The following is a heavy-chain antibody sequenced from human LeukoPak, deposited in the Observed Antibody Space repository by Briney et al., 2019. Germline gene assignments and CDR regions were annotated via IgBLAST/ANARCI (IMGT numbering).Heavy chain of an antibody. Sequence: PSETLSLTCAVSGYSMSSGYYWGWIRQPPGKGLQWIGSIYHSGSTYYNPSLKSRVTISVDTSKNQFSLKLSSVTAADTAVYYCAIGVNFYSSGWYYFDYWGQGTLVTVSS. V-gene: IGHV4-38-2*01. CDR2: IYHSGST. CDR1: GYSMSSGYY. J-gene: IGHJ4*02. D-gene: IGHD6-19*01. CDR3: AIGVNFYSSGWYYFDY.